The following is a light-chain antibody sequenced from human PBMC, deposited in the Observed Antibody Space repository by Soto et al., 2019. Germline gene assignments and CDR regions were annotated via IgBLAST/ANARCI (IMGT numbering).Light chain of an antibody. Sequence: AIRMTQSPSSFSASTGDRVTITCRASQGISSYLAWYQQKPGKAPKLLIYAASTLQSGVPSRFSGSGSGTDFTLTNSCLQSEDLATYDCQQYYSYPLTLGGGTKVEIK. CDR1: QGISSY. V-gene: IGKV1-8*01. CDR2: AAS. CDR3: QQYYSYPLT. J-gene: IGKJ4*01.